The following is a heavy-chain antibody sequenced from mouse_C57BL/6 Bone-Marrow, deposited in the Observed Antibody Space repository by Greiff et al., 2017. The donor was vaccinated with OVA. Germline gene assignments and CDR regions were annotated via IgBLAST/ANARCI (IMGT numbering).Heavy chain of an antibody. J-gene: IGHJ3*01. CDR3: ARSYYSNRAWFAY. CDR2: IYPRSGNT. V-gene: IGHV1-81*01. Sequence: QVQLQQSGAELARPGASVKLSCKASGYTFTSYGISWVKQRTGQGLEWIGEIYPRSGNTYYNEKFKGKATLTADKSSSTAYMELRSLTSEDSAVYFCARSYYSNRAWFAYWGKGTLVTVSA. D-gene: IGHD2-5*01. CDR1: GYTFTSYG.